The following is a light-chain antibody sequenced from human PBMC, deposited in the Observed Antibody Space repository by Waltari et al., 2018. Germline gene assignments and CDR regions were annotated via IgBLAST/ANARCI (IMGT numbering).Light chain of an antibody. J-gene: IGKJ1*01. Sequence: AIQMTQSPSSLSASVGDRVTITCRASQDIGNDLGWYQQKPGKAPKLLIYGTSSLESGVPSSFSGSRSGTDFTLTISSLQPEDFATYYCLQDSSYPRTFGQGTKVEIK. CDR3: LQDSSYPRT. CDR2: GTS. CDR1: QDIGND. V-gene: IGKV1-6*01.